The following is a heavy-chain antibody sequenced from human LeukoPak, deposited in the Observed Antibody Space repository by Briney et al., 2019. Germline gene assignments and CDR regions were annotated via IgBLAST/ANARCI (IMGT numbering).Heavy chain of an antibody. CDR1: GFTFDDYA. V-gene: IGHV3-9*01. D-gene: IGHD1-26*01. CDR2: ISWNSGSI. Sequence: GGSLRLSCAASGFTFDDYAMHWVRQAPGKGLEWVSGISWNSGSIGYADSAKGRFTISRDNAKNSPYLQMNSLRAEDTALYYCAKDSAWERAFDYWGQGTLVTVSS. J-gene: IGHJ4*02. CDR3: AKDSAWERAFDY.